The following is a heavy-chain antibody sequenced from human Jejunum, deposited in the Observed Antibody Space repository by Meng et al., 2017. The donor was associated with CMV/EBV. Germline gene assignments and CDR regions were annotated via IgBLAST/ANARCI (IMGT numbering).Heavy chain of an antibody. Sequence: SGVGVGWIRQPPGKALEWLALIYWDDDKRYNSALKSRLTVTKDTSKNLVVLTMANMDPADTATYHCAHGRSGYSSAYNWNAGVFDYWGQGTLVTVSS. J-gene: IGHJ4*02. CDR2: IYWDDDK. D-gene: IGHD1-20*01. CDR1: SGVG. V-gene: IGHV2-5*02. CDR3: AHGRSGYSSAYNWNAGVFDY.